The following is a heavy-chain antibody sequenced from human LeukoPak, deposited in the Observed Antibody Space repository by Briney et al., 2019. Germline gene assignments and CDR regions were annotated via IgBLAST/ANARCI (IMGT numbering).Heavy chain of an antibody. CDR1: GYTFTSYS. J-gene: IGHJ5*02. V-gene: IGHV1-46*01. Sequence: ASVKVSCKASGYTFTSYSIYWVRQAPGQGLEWMGIINPSGASAMYAQKFQGRVTMTRDMSTATVYLDLSSLRFDDTAVYYCARGHGSGSTNWFDPWGQGTLVTVSS. CDR3: ARGHGSGSTNWFDP. D-gene: IGHD3-10*01. CDR2: INPSGASA.